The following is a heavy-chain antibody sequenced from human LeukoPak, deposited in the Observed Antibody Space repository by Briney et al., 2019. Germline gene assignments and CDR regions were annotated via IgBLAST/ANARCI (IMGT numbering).Heavy chain of an antibody. Sequence: GGSLRLSCAASGFTFSSYEVNWVRQAPGKGLEWVSYISSSGGTIYYADSVKGRFTISRDNAKNSLYLQMNSLRAEDTAVYYCAREGALYSSGWYVGFDYWGQGTLVTVSS. J-gene: IGHJ4*02. CDR2: ISSSGGTI. V-gene: IGHV3-48*03. CDR1: GFTFSSYE. CDR3: AREGALYSSGWYVGFDY. D-gene: IGHD6-19*01.